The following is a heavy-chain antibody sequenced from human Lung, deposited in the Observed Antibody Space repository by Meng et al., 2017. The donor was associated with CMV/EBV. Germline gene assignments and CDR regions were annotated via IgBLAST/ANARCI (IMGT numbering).Heavy chain of an antibody. CDR1: GFTFSSYS. D-gene: IGHD3-3*01. Sequence: GEXXTISCAASGFTFSSYSMNWVRQAPGKGLEWVSYISMSSSDIYYADSVKGRFTISRDNAKKSLYLQMNSLRAEDTAVYYCARIKYDFWGTNWFDPWGKGTXVTVSS. CDR3: ARIKYDFWGTNWFDP. V-gene: IGHV3-21*01. CDR2: ISMSSSDI. J-gene: IGHJ5*02.